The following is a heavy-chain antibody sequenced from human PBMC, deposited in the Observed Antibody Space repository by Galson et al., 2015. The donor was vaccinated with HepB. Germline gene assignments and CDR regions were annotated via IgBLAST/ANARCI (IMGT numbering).Heavy chain of an antibody. D-gene: IGHD4-23*01. CDR1: GYTFTSYY. CDR2: INPSGGST. V-gene: IGHV1-46*01. CDR3: ARARGGNPGDDAFDI. Sequence: SVKVSCKASGYTFTSYYMHWVRQAPGQGLEWMGIINPSGGSTSYAQKFQGRVTMTRDTSTSTVYMELSSLRSEDTAVYYCARARGGNPGDDAFDIWGQGTMVTVSS. J-gene: IGHJ3*02.